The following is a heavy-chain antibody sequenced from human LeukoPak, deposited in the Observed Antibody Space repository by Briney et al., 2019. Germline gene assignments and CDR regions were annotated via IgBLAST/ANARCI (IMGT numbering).Heavy chain of an antibody. CDR2: IYYSGST. J-gene: IGHJ4*02. CDR3: AKGGSSSWSVDY. V-gene: IGHV4-59*12. D-gene: IGHD6-13*01. CDR1: GGSISTYY. Sequence: SETLSLTCTVSGGSISTYYWSWIRQPPGKGLEWIGSIYYSGSTYYNPSLKSRVTISVDTSKNQFSLKLSSVTAADTAVYYCAKGGSSSWSVDYWGQGTLVTVSS.